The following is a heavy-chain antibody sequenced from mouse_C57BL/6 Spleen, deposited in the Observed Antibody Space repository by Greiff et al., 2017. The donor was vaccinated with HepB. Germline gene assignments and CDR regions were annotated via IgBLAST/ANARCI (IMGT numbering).Heavy chain of an antibody. CDR3: ARLVTTVVEEGFAY. V-gene: IGHV1-7*01. CDR1: GYTFTSYW. D-gene: IGHD1-1*01. J-gene: IGHJ3*01. CDR2: INPSSGYT. Sequence: QVQLQQSGAELAKPGASVKLSCKASGYTFTSYWMHWVKQRPGQGLEWIGDINPSSGYTKYNQKFKDKATLTADKSSSTAYMQLSSLTSEDSAVYYCARLVTTVVEEGFAYWGQGTMVTVSA.